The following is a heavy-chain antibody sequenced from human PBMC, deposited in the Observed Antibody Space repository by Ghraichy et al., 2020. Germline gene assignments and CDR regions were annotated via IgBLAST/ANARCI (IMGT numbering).Heavy chain of an antibody. V-gene: IGHV1-8*01. CDR1: GYTFTSYD. CDR2: MNPNSGNT. CDR3: ARGHRSITGTTHHDWFDP. D-gene: IGHD1-7*01. J-gene: IGHJ5*02. Sequence: ASVKVSCKASGYTFTSYDINWVRQATGQGLEWMGWMNPNSGNTGYAQKFQGRVTMTRNTSISTAYMELSSLRSEDTAVYYCARGHRSITGTTHHDWFDPWGQGTLVTVSS.